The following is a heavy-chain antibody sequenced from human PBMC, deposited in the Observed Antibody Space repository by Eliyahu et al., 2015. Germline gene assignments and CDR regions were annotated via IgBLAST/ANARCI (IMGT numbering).Heavy chain of an antibody. V-gene: IGHV3-49*05. CDR1: GFTFGDYA. CDR2: IRSKAYGGTT. D-gene: IGHD6-6*01. CDR3: TRKWKGGRPFHYYYGMDV. J-gene: IGHJ6*04. Sequence: EVQLVESGGGLVKPGRSLRLSCTASGFTFGDYAMSWFRQAPGKGLEWVGFIRSKAYGGTTEYAASVKGRFTISRDDSKSIAYLQMNSLKTEDTAVYYCTRKWKGGRPFHYYYGMDVWGKGTTVTVSS.